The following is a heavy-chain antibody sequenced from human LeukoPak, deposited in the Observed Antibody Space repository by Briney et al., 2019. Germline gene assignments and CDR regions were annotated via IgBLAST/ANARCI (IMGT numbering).Heavy chain of an antibody. CDR2: INPNSGGT. D-gene: IGHD2-15*01. CDR3: ARGRYCSGGSCSRIFDY. Sequence: GASVKVSCKASGYTFTGYYMHWVRQAPGQGLEWMGWINPNSGGTNYAQKFQGRVTMTRDTSISTAYMELSRLRSDDTAVYYCARGRYCSGGSCSRIFDYWGQGTLVTVSS. V-gene: IGHV1-2*02. CDR1: GYTFTGYY. J-gene: IGHJ4*02.